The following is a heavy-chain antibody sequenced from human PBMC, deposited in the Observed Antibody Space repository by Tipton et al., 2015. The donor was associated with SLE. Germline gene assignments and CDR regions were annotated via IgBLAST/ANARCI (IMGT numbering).Heavy chain of an antibody. Sequence: LRLSCAVYGGSFSGYYWSWIRQPPGKGLEWIGEINHSGSTNYNPSLKSRVTISVDTSKNQFSLKLSSVTAADTAVYYCARSVTFCYWGQGTLVTVSS. V-gene: IGHV4-34*01. CDR1: GGSFSGYY. CDR2: INHSGST. D-gene: IGHD3-3*01. J-gene: IGHJ4*02. CDR3: ARSVTFCY.